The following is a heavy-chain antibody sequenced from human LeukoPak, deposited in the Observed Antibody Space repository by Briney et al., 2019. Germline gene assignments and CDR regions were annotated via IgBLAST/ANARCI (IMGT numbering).Heavy chain of an antibody. D-gene: IGHD4-17*01. J-gene: IGHJ4*02. V-gene: IGHV1-69*13. CDR1: GYTFTSYY. CDR3: AFDYSDTLFDY. CDR2: IIPIFGTA. Sequence: GASVKVSCKASGYTFTSYYMHWVRQAPGQGLEWMGGIIPIFGTANYAQKFQGRVTITADESTSTAYMELSSLRSEDTAVYYCAFDYSDTLFDYWGQGTLVTVSS.